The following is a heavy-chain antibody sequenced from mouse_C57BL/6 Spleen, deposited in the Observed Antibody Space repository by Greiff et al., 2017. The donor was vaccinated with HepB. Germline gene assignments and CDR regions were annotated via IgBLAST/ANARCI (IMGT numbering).Heavy chain of an antibody. V-gene: IGHV5-9*01. D-gene: IGHD1-1*01. CDR2: ISGGGGNT. J-gene: IGHJ2*01. CDR3: ARYVNYYGSSYLDY. Sequence: EVKLVESGGGLVKPGGSLKLSCAASGFTFSSYTMSWVRQTPEKRLEWVATISGGGGNTYYPDSVKGRFTISRDNAKNTLYLQMSSLRSEDTALYYSARYVNYYGSSYLDYWGQGTTLTVSS. CDR1: GFTFSSYT.